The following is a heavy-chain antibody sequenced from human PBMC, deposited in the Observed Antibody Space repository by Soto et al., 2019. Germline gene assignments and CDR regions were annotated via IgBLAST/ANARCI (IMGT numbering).Heavy chain of an antibody. CDR3: AKDQSFGEFNDY. D-gene: IGHD3-10*01. CDR1: GFTFSSYA. CDR2: ISGSGGST. J-gene: IGHJ4*02. Sequence: EVQLLESGGGLVQPGGSLRLSCAASGFTFSSYAMSWVRQAPGKGLEWVSAISGSGGSTYYADSVKGRFTICRDNSKNTLYLQRNSLRAEDTDVYYCAKDQSFGEFNDYWGQGTLVTVSS. V-gene: IGHV3-23*01.